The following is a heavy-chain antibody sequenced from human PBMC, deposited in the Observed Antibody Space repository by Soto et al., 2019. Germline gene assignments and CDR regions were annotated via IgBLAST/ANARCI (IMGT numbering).Heavy chain of an antibody. D-gene: IGHD2-2*01. CDR2: INTSGGST. V-gene: IGHV1-46*03. CDR3: ASGPEDCSSTSCYFGYSDY. Sequence: QVQLVQSGAEAKTPGASVKVTCKASGYTFTRYYMQWVRQAPGQGLEWMGIINTSGGSTSFAQKFQGRVTMTRDTSTSTVYMELSSLRSEDTAVYYCASGPEDCSSTSCYFGYSDYWGQGTLVTVSS. J-gene: IGHJ4*02. CDR1: GYTFTRYY.